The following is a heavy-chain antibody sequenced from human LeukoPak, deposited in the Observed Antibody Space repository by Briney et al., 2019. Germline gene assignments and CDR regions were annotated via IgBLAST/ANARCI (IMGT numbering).Heavy chain of an antibody. J-gene: IGHJ6*02. CDR1: GYSFTSYW. CDR2: IYPGDSDT. V-gene: IGHV5-51*01. CDR3: ARSSYGGNSYYYYGMDV. D-gene: IGHD4-23*01. Sequence: GESLKISCKGSGYSFTSYWIGWVRQMPGKGLEWMGIIYPGDSDTRYSPSFQGQVTISADKSISTAYLQWSSLKASDTAMYYCARSSYGGNSYYYYGMDVWAKGPRSPSP.